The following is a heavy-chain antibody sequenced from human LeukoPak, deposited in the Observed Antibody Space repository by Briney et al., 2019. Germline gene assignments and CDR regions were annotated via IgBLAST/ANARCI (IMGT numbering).Heavy chain of an antibody. CDR3: ARDTSRAAAGTYYYYYGMDV. CDR2: IYTSGST. Sequence: SETLSLTCTVSGGSISSYYWSWIRQPAGKGLEWIGRIYTSGSTNYNPSLKSRVTMSVDTSKNQFSLKLSSVTAADTAVYYCARDTSRAAAGTYYYYYGMDVWGQGTTVTVS. CDR1: GGSISSYY. J-gene: IGHJ6*02. D-gene: IGHD6-13*01. V-gene: IGHV4-4*07.